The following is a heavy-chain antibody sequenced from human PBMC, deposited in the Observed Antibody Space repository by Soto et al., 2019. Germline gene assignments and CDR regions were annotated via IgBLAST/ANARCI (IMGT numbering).Heavy chain of an antibody. CDR2: ISGSGGST. V-gene: IGHV3-23*01. J-gene: IGHJ4*02. Sequence: PGGSLRLSCAASGFTFSSYAMSWVRQAPGKGLEWVSAISGSGGSTYYADSVKGRFTISRDNSKNTLYLQMNSLRAEDTAVYYCAKSLYSSGWYGLNDFDYWGQGTLVTVSS. CDR1: GFTFSSYA. CDR3: AKSLYSSGWYGLNDFDY. D-gene: IGHD6-19*01.